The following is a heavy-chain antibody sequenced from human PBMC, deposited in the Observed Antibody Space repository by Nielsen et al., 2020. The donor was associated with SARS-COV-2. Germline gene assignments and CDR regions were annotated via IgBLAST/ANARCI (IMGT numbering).Heavy chain of an antibody. V-gene: IGHV3-23*01. Sequence: GESPKISCTVSGFTFGTYTISWVRQPPGKGLQWVAGILGSGAATFYADSVKGRFTVSRDNSMNTVYLEMSRLRSEDTALYFCAKDRIPDGLWEIDYWGQGTRVTVSS. D-gene: IGHD1-14*01. CDR1: GFTFGTYT. CDR2: ILGSGAAT. J-gene: IGHJ4*02. CDR3: AKDRIPDGLWEIDY.